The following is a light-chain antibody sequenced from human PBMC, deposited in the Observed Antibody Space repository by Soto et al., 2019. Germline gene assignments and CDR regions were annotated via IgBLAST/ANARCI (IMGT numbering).Light chain of an antibody. Sequence: EIVLTQSPGTLSLSPGERATLSCRASQSVSSDYLAWYQQNPGQPPNLLIYGASHRATGIPDRFSGSGSGTDFTLTISRLDPEDFAVYYCQQYGGAPYTFGQGTKLEIK. J-gene: IGKJ2*01. CDR1: QSVSSDY. CDR3: QQYGGAPYT. V-gene: IGKV3-20*01. CDR2: GAS.